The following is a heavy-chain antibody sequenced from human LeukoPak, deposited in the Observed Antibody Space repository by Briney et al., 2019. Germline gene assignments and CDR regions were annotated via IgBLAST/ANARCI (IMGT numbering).Heavy chain of an antibody. CDR1: SGSISNYY. CDR2: ASYSGST. J-gene: IGHJ5*02. Sequence: SETLSLTCSVSSGSISNYYWNWIRQPPGKGLEWIGYASYSGSTSYNPSLKSRVTISVDMSKNQFSLRLTSVTAADTAVYYRARRDESAGYYYWFDPWGQGTLVTVSS. V-gene: IGHV4-59*01. D-gene: IGHD3-22*01. CDR3: ARRDESAGYYYWFDP.